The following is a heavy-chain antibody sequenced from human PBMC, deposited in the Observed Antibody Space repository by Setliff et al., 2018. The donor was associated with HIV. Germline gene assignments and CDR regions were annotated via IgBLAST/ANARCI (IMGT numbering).Heavy chain of an antibody. V-gene: IGHV4-59*12. J-gene: IGHJ6*03. D-gene: IGHD5-18*01. Sequence: SETLSLTCNVSGGSISSYYWSWIRQPPGEGLEWIGYIYYSGRTNYDPSLKSRVTLSVDTSKNQFSLKVTSVTAADTAVYYCAREIQFSATTYYYYYMDDWGRGTTVTVSS. CDR3: AREIQFSATTYYYYYMDD. CDR1: GGSISSYY. CDR2: IYYSGRT.